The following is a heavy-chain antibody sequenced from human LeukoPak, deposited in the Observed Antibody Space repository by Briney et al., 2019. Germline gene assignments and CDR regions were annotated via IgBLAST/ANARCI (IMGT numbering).Heavy chain of an antibody. J-gene: IGHJ5*02. V-gene: IGHV4-59*01. CDR2: IYYSGST. CDR3: ARDLRFLGEFDP. Sequence: SETLSLTCTVSGGSISSYYWSWIRQPPGKGLEWIGYIYYSGSTNYNPSLKSRVTISVDTSKNQFSLKLSSVIAADTAVYYCARDLRFLGEFDPWGQGTLVTVSS. D-gene: IGHD3-3*01. CDR1: GGSISSYY.